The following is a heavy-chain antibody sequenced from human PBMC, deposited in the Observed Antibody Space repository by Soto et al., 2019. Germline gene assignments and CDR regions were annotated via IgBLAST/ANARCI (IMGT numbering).Heavy chain of an antibody. D-gene: IGHD6-19*01. CDR2: IVVGSGNT. V-gene: IGHV1-58*01. CDR3: AAVVSLAVAGNY. Sequence: SVKVSCKASGLTFTSSAVQWVRQARGQRLEWIGWIVVGSGNTNYAQKFQERVTITRDMSTSTAYMELSSLRSEDTAVYYCAAVVSLAVAGNYWGQGTLVTVSS. J-gene: IGHJ4*02. CDR1: GLTFTSSA.